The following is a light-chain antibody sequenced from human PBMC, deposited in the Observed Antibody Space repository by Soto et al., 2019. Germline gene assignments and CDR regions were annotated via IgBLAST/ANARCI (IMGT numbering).Light chain of an antibody. J-gene: IGLJ2*01. CDR3: QAWDSSTVV. CDR2: QDS. Sequence: SYELTQPPSVSVSPGQTASITCSGDKLGAKYACWYRQKPGQSPVLVIYQDSKRPSGIPERFSGSNSGDTATLTIRGTQAMDEADYYCQAWDSSTVVFGGGTKLTVL. V-gene: IGLV3-1*01. CDR1: KLGAKY.